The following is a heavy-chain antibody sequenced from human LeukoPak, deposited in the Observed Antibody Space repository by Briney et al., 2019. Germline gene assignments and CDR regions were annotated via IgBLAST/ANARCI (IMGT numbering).Heavy chain of an antibody. V-gene: IGHV1-2*02. Sequence: GASVKVSCKASGYTFTGYYMHWVRQAPGQGLEWMGWINPNSGGTNYAQKFQGRVTMTRDTSISTAYMELSRLRSDDTAVYYCARVFYYGSGSGTRSLHWFDPWGQGTLVTVSS. D-gene: IGHD3-10*01. CDR2: INPNSGGT. CDR1: GYTFTGYY. J-gene: IGHJ5*02. CDR3: ARVFYYGSGSGTRSLHWFDP.